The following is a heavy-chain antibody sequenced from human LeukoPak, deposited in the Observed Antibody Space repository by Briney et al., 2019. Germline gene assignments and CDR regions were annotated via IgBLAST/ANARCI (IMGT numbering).Heavy chain of an antibody. CDR2: IYYSGSI. CDR3: AGLQVGATGLDH. V-gene: IGHV4-59*07. Sequence: SDTLSLTCTVSGASMSSYYWTWIRQPPGRELEWVGHIYYSGSIYYNPSLESRVTISIDSSESQFSLKLASLTAADTAVYCCAGLQVGATGLDHWGQGTLVTVSS. CDR1: GASMSSYY. J-gene: IGHJ4*02. D-gene: IGHD1-26*01.